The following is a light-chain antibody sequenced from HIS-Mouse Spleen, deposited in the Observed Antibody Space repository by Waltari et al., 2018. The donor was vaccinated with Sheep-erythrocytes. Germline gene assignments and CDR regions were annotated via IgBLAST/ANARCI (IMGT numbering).Light chain of an antibody. J-gene: IGLJ3*02. CDR2: EGS. CDR1: SSDVGSYNL. CDR3: CSYAGSSTPWV. V-gene: IGLV2-23*01. Sequence: QSALTQPASVSGSPVQSLTISCTGTSSDVGSYNLVPWYQQHPGKAPKLMIYEGSKTPSGVSNRFSGSKSGNTASLTISGLQAEDEADYYCCSYAGSSTPWVFGGGTKLTVL.